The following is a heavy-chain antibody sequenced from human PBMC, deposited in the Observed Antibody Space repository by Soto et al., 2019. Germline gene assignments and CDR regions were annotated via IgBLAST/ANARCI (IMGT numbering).Heavy chain of an antibody. CDR1: GYSFSTYS. D-gene: IGHD3-3*01. CDR3: ARGDLWQELAPRHDELAV. J-gene: IGHJ6*02. Sequence: VESLKISCKGSGYSFSTYSIGWVRQMPGKGLEWMGNIFSSDSNARYSPSFQGQVTISVDRSISTAYLQWSSLKASDTAMYYCARGDLWQELAPRHDELAVRRHGSSFTVSS. V-gene: IGHV5-51*01. CDR2: IFSSDSNA.